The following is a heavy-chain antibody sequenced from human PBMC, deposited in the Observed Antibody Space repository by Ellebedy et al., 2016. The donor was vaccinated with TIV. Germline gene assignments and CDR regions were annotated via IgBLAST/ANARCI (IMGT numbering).Heavy chain of an antibody. D-gene: IGHD3-10*01. CDR3: ARGRTVRGWLDY. CDR1: GGSIGSYY. Sequence: GSLRLSCTVSGGSIGSYYWNWIRQPPGKGLEWIGHIYYSGNTNYNPSLKSRVSISVDTSKNQFSLKLTSVTAADTAFYYCARGRTVRGWLDYWGRGTLVTVSS. CDR2: IYYSGNT. V-gene: IGHV4-59*08. J-gene: IGHJ4*02.